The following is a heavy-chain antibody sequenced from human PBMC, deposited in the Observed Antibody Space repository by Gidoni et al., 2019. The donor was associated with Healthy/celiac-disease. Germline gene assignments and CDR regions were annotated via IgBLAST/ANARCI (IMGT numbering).Heavy chain of an antibody. D-gene: IGHD3-22*01. CDR3: TTAAYNYYDSSGQPGPSYYGMDV. CDR1: GFTFSNAW. J-gene: IGHJ6*02. V-gene: IGHV3-15*01. Sequence: EVQLVESGGGLVKPGGSLRLSCAASGFTFSNAWMSWVRQAPGKGLEWVGRIKSKTDGGTTDYAAPVKGRFTISRDDSKNTLYLQMNSLKTEDTAVYYCTTAAYNYYDSSGQPGPSYYGMDVWGQGTTVTVSS. CDR2: IKSKTDGGTT.